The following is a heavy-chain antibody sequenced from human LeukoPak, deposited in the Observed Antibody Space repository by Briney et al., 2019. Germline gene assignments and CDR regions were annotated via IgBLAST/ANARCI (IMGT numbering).Heavy chain of an antibody. CDR2: ISYDGSNK. Sequence: GGSLRLSCAASGFTFSSYGMHWVRQAPGKGLEWVAVISYDGSNKYYADSVKGRFTISRDNSKNTLYLQMNSLRAEDTAVYYCARAHLQYRSSGYYTFLDYWGQGTLVTVSS. CDR1: GFTFSSYG. CDR3: ARAHLQYRSSGYYTFLDY. J-gene: IGHJ4*02. D-gene: IGHD3-22*01. V-gene: IGHV3-30*03.